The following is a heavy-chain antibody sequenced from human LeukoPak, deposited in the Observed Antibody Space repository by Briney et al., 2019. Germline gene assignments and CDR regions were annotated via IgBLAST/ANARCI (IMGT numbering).Heavy chain of an antibody. D-gene: IGHD3-9*01. V-gene: IGHV5-51*01. Sequence: GEALKISCKGSGYSFTSYWIGWVRQMPGKGLEWMGIIYPGDSDTKYSPSFQGQVTISADKSISTAYLQWSSLKASDTAMYYCARQDYHILTGFDYWGQGTLVTVSS. CDR1: GYSFTSYW. CDR3: ARQDYHILTGFDY. CDR2: IYPGDSDT. J-gene: IGHJ4*02.